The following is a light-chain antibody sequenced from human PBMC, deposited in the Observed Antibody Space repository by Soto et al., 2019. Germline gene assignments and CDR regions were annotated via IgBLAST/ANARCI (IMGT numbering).Light chain of an antibody. J-gene: IGKJ1*01. CDR1: QSVSSY. Sequence: EIVLTQSPAPLSFSPGERATLSCTASQSVSSYLAWYQQKPGQAPRLLIYDASNRATGIPARFSGSGSGTDFTLTISSLEPEDFAVYYCQQRSNWLWTFGQGTKVDIK. V-gene: IGKV3-11*01. CDR3: QQRSNWLWT. CDR2: DAS.